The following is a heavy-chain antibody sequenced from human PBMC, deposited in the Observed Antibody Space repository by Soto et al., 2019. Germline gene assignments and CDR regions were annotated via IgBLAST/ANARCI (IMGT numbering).Heavy chain of an antibody. J-gene: IGHJ3*02. CDR3: AREGRLLLWFGELLSWNAFDI. CDR2: INHSGST. D-gene: IGHD3-10*01. Sequence: SETLSLTCAVYGGSFSGYYWSWIRQPPGKGLEWIGEINHSGSTNYNPSLKSRVTISVDTSKNQFSLKLSSVTAADTAVYYCAREGRLLLWFGELLSWNAFDIWGQGTMVTVSS. CDR1: GGSFSGYY. V-gene: IGHV4-34*01.